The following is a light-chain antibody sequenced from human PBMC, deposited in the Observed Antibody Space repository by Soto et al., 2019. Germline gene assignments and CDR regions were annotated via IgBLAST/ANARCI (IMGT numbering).Light chain of an antibody. CDR1: QSLLHSNGYNY. Sequence: DIVMTQSPLSLPVTPVEPASISCRSSQSLLHSNGYNYLDWYLQKPGQSPQLLIYLGSNRASGVTNRCSSSRSGTDFTLKIRMVEAEDVGIYYCMQALQPPLTFGGGTKVEIK. J-gene: IGKJ4*01. CDR2: LGS. CDR3: MQALQPPLT. V-gene: IGKV2-28*01.